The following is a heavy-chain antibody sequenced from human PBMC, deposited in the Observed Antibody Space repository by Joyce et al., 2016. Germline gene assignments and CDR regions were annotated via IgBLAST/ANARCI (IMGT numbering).Heavy chain of an antibody. D-gene: IGHD1-1*01. Sequence: QVQLVQSGAEVKKPGASVKVSCKASGYTFTGYYMHWVREAPGQGLEWMGWINPNSGGTNYAQKCQGRVTMTRDTSISTAYMELRRLKSDETAVYYCAGVYTTMSPIYFDYWGQGTLVTVSS. CDR2: INPNSGGT. J-gene: IGHJ4*02. V-gene: IGHV1-2*02. CDR3: AGVYTTMSPIYFDY. CDR1: GYTFTGYY.